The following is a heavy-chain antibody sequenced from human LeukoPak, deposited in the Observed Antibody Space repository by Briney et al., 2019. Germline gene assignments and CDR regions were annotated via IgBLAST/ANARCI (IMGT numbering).Heavy chain of an antibody. V-gene: IGHV4-61*01. CDR2: IYYSGST. CDR3: ARQIAARDAFYYYYMDV. CDR1: GGSISGGSYY. D-gene: IGHD6-6*01. J-gene: IGHJ6*03. Sequence: SETLPLTCTVSGGSISGGSYYWSWIRQPPGKGLEWIGYIYYSGSTNYNPSLKSRVTISVDTSKNQFSLKLSSVTAADTAVYYCARQIAARDAFYYYYMDVWGKGTTVTVSS.